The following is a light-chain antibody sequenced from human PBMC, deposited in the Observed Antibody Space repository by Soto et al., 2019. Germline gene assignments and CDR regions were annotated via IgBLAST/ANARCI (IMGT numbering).Light chain of an antibody. CDR2: GDN. CDR3: SSWDDRLSGPI. J-gene: IGLJ2*01. Sequence: QSVLTQPPSASGTPGQRVTISCSGSRSNIGSNTVAWYQLLPGTAPKVLIYGDNQWPSGVPDRFSGSKSGTSASLVISGLQSGDEADYYCSSWDDRLSGPIFGGGTKLTVL. CDR1: RSNIGSNT. V-gene: IGLV1-44*01.